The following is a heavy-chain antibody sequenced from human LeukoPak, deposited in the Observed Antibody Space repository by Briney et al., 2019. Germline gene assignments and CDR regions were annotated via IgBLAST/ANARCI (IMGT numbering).Heavy chain of an antibody. CDR3: ARGGDDSGLYFAY. CDR1: GYTFTGFY. V-gene: IGHV1-2*02. J-gene: IGHJ4*02. CDR2: INPQSGAT. Sequence: GASVKVSCKASGYTFTGFYIHWLRQAPGQGLEWMAWINPQSGATNYAQQFRGRVTMTRDMSITTAYMELTSLRSDDTAVYYCARGGDDSGLYFAYWGQGTLVSVSS. D-gene: IGHD3-22*01.